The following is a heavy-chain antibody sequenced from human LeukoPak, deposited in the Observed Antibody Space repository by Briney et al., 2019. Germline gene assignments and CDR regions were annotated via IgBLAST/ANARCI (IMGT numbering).Heavy chain of an antibody. CDR3: VKANWVSNADAVW. Sequence: GGSLRLSCAASGFSFSNYAMSWVRQAPARGPEWVSSRGGGETFYADSVKGRFTLSRDDSRNTVYLQLNNLRVEDTAIYYCVKANWVSNADAVWWGQGTQVTVSS. CDR1: GFSFSNYA. J-gene: IGHJ4*02. CDR2: SRGGGET. V-gene: IGHV3-23*01. D-gene: IGHD1-1*01.